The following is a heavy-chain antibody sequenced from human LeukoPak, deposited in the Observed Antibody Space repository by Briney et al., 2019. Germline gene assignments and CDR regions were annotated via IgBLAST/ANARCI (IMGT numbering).Heavy chain of an antibody. CDR1: GFTFSSYA. Sequence: GGSLRLSCAASGFTFSSYAMCWVRQAPGKGLEWVSAISGSGGSTYYADSVKGRFTISRDNSKNTLYLQMNSLRAEDTAVYYCATGPGPTPLYYYYGMDVWGQGTTVTVSS. CDR2: ISGSGGST. CDR3: ATGPGPTPLYYYYGMDV. J-gene: IGHJ6*02. V-gene: IGHV3-23*01. D-gene: IGHD1-26*01.